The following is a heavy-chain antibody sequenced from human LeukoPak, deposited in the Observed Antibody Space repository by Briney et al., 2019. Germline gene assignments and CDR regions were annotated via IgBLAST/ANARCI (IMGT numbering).Heavy chain of an antibody. CDR2: IGTSSTTI. Sequence: GGSLRLSCAASGFTFSSYWMSWVRQPPGKGLEWVSNIGTSSTTIYYADSVKGRFTISRDNSKNTLYLQMNSLRAEDTAVYYCANGWELPSFDYWGQGTLVTVSS. D-gene: IGHD1-26*01. CDR1: GFTFSSYW. V-gene: IGHV3-48*01. J-gene: IGHJ4*02. CDR3: ANGWELPSFDY.